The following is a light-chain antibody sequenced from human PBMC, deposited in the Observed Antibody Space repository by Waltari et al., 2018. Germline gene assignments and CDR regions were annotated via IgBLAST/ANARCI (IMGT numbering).Light chain of an antibody. CDR3: QQYRSYPLT. CDR1: QDISNY. Sequence: DIQMTQSPSSLSASVGARVTITCRASQDISNYLARFQQKPGKAPKSLIHAASSLESGVPSKFSGSGSGTDFTLTISSLQPEDFATYYCQQYRSYPLTFGGGTKVEIK. J-gene: IGKJ4*01. CDR2: AAS. V-gene: IGKV1-16*02.